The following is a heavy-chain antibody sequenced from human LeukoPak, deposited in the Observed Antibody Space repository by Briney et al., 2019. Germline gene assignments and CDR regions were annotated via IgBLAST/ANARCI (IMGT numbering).Heavy chain of an antibody. CDR1: GYTFTSYG. D-gene: IGHD3-9*01. J-gene: IGHJ4*02. Sequence: VASVKVSCKASGYTFTSYGISWVRQAPGQGLEWMGWISAYNGNTNYAQKLQGRVTMTTDTSTSTAYMELRSLRSDDTAVYYCARVLRYFDWLLPFDYWGQGTLVTVSS. CDR3: ARVLRYFDWLLPFDY. CDR2: ISAYNGNT. V-gene: IGHV1-18*01.